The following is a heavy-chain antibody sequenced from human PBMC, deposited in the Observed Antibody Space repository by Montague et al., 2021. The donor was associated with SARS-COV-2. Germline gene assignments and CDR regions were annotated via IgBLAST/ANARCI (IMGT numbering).Heavy chain of an antibody. Sequence: SETLSLTCTVSGGSISTSPYFWSWIRQPPGKGLEWIGYIYYSGSTSYNPSLKSRVTISVDTSKNQFSLKLSSATAADTAVYYCARGFDYWGQGTLVTVSS. V-gene: IGHV4-61*05. CDR2: IYYSGST. CDR1: GGSISTSPYF. CDR3: ARGFDY. J-gene: IGHJ4*02.